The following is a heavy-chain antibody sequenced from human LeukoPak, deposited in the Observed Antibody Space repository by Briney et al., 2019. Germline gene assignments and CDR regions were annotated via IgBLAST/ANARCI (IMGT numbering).Heavy chain of an antibody. Sequence: PGGPLRLSCAASGFTFSSYSMNWVRQAPGKGLEWISSISSSSSYIYYADSVKGRFTISRDNAKNSLYLQMNSLRAEDTAVYYRARAYSSSWYEDYWGQGTLVTVSS. D-gene: IGHD6-13*01. CDR3: ARAYSSSWYEDY. CDR2: ISSSSSYI. CDR1: GFTFSSYS. V-gene: IGHV3-21*01. J-gene: IGHJ4*02.